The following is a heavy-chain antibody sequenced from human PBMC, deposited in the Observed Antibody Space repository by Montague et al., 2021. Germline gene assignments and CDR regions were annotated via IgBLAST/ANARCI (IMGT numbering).Heavy chain of an antibody. Sequence: SETLSLTCGVYGGSLSEYYWTWIRQSPEKGLEWIGEVRHIGSTNXNPSLKSRVTTSVDKSKIQFSLKLRSVTAADTAVYYCASDRGPFDYWGQGTVVTVSS. CDR2: VRHIGST. D-gene: IGHD3-10*01. CDR3: ASDRGPFDY. V-gene: IGHV4-34*01. CDR1: GGSLSEYY. J-gene: IGHJ4*02.